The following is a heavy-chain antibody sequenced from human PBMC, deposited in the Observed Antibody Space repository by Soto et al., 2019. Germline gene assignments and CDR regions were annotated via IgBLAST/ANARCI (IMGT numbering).Heavy chain of an antibody. CDR2: IIPIFGTT. CDR3: ARLFVNSRDRAAPPEPFNYGMDV. V-gene: IGHV1-69*13. J-gene: IGHJ6*02. CDR1: GGTFSSYA. Sequence: ASVKVSCKASGGTFSSYAISWVRQAPGQGLEWMGGIIPIFGTTNYAQKFQGRVTITADESTSTAYMELSSLRSEDTAVYYCARLFVNSRDRAAPPEPFNYGMDVWGQGTTVPVSS. D-gene: IGHD2-15*01.